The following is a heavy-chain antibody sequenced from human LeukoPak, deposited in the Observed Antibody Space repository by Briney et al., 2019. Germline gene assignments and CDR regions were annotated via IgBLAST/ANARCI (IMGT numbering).Heavy chain of an antibody. CDR2: INPNSGGT. CDR3: ARDGLLRYYYDSSGYSYYFDY. V-gene: IGHV1-2*02. Sequence: ASVKVSCKASGYTFTGYYMHWVRQAPGQGLEWMGWINPNSGGTNYAQKFQGRVTMTRDTSISTAYMELSRLRSDDTAVYYCARDGLLRYYYDSSGYSYYFDYWGQGTLVTVSS. D-gene: IGHD3-22*01. J-gene: IGHJ4*02. CDR1: GYTFTGYY.